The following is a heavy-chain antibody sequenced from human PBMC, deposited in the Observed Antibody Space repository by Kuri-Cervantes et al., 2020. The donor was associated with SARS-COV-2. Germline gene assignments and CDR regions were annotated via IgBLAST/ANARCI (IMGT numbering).Heavy chain of an antibody. Sequence: GESLKISCAASGFTFSSYGMHWVRQAPGKGLEWVAVISHDGSSKYYADSVKGRFTISRDNSKNTLYLQMKSLRAEDTAVYYCARGVEVPKLYYYYDMDVWGQGTTVTVSS. CDR1: GFTFSSYG. D-gene: IGHD2-2*01. CDR3: ARGVEVPKLYYYYDMDV. J-gene: IGHJ6*02. V-gene: IGHV3-30*19. CDR2: ISHDGSSK.